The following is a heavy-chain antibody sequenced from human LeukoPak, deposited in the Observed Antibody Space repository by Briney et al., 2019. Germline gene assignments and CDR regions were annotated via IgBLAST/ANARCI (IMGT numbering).Heavy chain of an antibody. V-gene: IGHV1-46*01. D-gene: IGHD3-16*01. Sequence: ASVKVSCKASGYTFTNYYMHWVRQAPGQGLEWMGIINPSGGSTSYARKFQGRVTITADKSTSTAYMELSSLRSEDTAVYYCARDGLATEDYDYVWGSYFGYWGQGTLVTVSS. J-gene: IGHJ4*02. CDR3: ARDGLATEDYDYVWGSYFGY. CDR1: GYTFTNYY. CDR2: INPSGGST.